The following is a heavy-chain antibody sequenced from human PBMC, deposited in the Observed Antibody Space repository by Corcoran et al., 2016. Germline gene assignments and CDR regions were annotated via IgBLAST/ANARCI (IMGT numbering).Heavy chain of an antibody. CDR2: IIPIFGTA. V-gene: IGHV1-69*06. D-gene: IGHD4-17*01. CDR1: GGTFSSYT. Sequence: QVQLVQSGAEVKKPGSSVKVSCKASGGTFSSYTISWVRQAPGQGLEWMGGIIPIFGTANYAQKFQGRVTITADKSTSTAYMELSSLRSEDTAVYYCARTVYGGNSGLGPLDYWGQGTLVTVSS. J-gene: IGHJ4*02. CDR3: ARTVYGGNSGLGPLDY.